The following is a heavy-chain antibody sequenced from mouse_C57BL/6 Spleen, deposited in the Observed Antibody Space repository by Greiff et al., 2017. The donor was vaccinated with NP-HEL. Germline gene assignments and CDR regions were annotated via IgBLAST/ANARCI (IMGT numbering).Heavy chain of an antibody. CDR1: GYTFTSYW. CDR2: IDPSDSYT. D-gene: IGHD2-1*01. V-gene: IGHV1-50*01. J-gene: IGHJ4*01. CDR3: ARIIYYGNYVYAMDY. Sequence: VQLQQPGAELVKPGASVKLSCKASGYTFTSYWMQWVKQRPGQGLEWIGEIDPSDSYTNYNQKFKGKATLTVDTSSSTAYMQLSSLTSEDSAVYYCARIIYYGNYVYAMDYWGQGTSVTVSS.